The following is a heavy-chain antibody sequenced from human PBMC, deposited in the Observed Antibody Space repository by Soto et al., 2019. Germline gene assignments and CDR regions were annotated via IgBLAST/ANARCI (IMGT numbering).Heavy chain of an antibody. Sequence: QVQLAESGGGVVQPGRSLRLSCAASGFTFSNYGIHWVRQAPGNGLEWVAVTSRDGSVRYYADSVKGRFTISRDNSKNTLYLQVNNLRAEDTAVYYCAKEYCGGHCSSDYFDYWGQGTLVTVSS. J-gene: IGHJ4*02. CDR2: TSRDGSVR. V-gene: IGHV3-30*18. CDR3: AKEYCGGHCSSDYFDY. D-gene: IGHD2-21*01. CDR1: GFTFSNYG.